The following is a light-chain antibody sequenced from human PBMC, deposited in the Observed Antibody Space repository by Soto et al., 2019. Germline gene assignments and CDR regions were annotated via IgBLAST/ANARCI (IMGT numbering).Light chain of an antibody. J-gene: IGKJ1*01. Sequence: DIQLTQSPSFLSASVGERVTITCRASQGSSSYLAWSQQKPGKAPKVLIYAASTLQSGVPSRFSGSGSGTEFTLTISSLQPEDFATYYCQQLNNYPWTFGQGTKVEIK. V-gene: IGKV1-9*01. CDR2: AAS. CDR1: QGSSSY. CDR3: QQLNNYPWT.